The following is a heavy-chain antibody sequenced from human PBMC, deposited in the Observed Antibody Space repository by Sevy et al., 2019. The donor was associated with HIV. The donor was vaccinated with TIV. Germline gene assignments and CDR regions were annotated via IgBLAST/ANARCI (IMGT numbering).Heavy chain of an antibody. CDR3: ARVPSGAPRGAPMDV. V-gene: IGHV3-21*01. J-gene: IGHJ6*02. Sequence: GGSLRLSCAASGFTFSSYSMNWVRQAPGKGLEWVSSISSSSSYIYYADSVKGRFTISGDNAKNSLYLQMNSLRAEDTAVYYCARVPSGAPRGAPMDVWGQGTTVTVSS. D-gene: IGHD3-10*01. CDR1: GFTFSSYS. CDR2: ISSSSSYI.